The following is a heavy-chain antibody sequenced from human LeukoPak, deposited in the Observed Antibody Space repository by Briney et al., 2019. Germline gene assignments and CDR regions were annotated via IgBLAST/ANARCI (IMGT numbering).Heavy chain of an antibody. CDR3: VRQIGAGAFDI. CDR2: INHSGST. D-gene: IGHD6-13*01. CDR1: GGSISSNSYY. J-gene: IGHJ3*02. Sequence: SETLSLTCTVSGGSISSNSYYWGWIRQPPGKGLEWIGEINHSGSTNYNPSLKSRVTISVDTAKNQFSLKLTSVIAADTASYYCVRQIGAGAFDIWGQGTVVFVSS. V-gene: IGHV4-39*07.